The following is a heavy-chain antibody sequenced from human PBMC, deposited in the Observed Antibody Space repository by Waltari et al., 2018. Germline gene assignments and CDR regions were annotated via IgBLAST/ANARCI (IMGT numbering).Heavy chain of an antibody. V-gene: IGHV4-38-2*01. CDR1: GGSMSGNYD. CDR2: IYGGSGST. CDR3: ARRTGSKNSLDV. D-gene: IGHD1-26*01. J-gene: IGHJ4*02. Sequence: QVQLQESGPGLVKPSETLSLTCAVSGGSMSGNYDWSWIRQPPGKGLEWIGYIYGGSGSTNYNPSLKNRVTISKDTSKNQFSLKLSSVTAADTAVYYCARRTGSKNSLDVWGRGVLVTVSS.